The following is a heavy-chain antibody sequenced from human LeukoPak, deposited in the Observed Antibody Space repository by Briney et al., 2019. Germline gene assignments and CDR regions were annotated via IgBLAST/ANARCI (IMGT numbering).Heavy chain of an antibody. D-gene: IGHD3-10*01. Sequence: SQTHSLTCAISGDSVSSNSAAWNWIRQSPSRGLEWLGRTYYRSKWYNDYAVSVKSRITINPDTSKNQFSLQLNSVTPEDTAVYYCARSPPISSPGDPNEDWFDPWGQGTLVTVSS. J-gene: IGHJ5*02. V-gene: IGHV6-1*01. CDR3: ARSPPISSPGDPNEDWFDP. CDR1: GDSVSSNSAA. CDR2: TYYRSKWYN.